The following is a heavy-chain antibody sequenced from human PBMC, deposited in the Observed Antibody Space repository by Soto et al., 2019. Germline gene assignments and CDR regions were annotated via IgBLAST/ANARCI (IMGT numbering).Heavy chain of an antibody. CDR3: AGSSGWSGHFGY. CDR1: GGSISSYY. Sequence: QVQLQESGPGLVKPSETLSLTCTVSGGSISSYYWSWIRQPPGKGLEWIGYIYYSGSTNYNPSLKSRVTISVDTSKNQFSLKLSSVTAADTAVYYCAGSSGWSGHFGYWGQGTLVTVSS. J-gene: IGHJ4*02. CDR2: IYYSGST. V-gene: IGHV4-59*08. D-gene: IGHD6-19*01.